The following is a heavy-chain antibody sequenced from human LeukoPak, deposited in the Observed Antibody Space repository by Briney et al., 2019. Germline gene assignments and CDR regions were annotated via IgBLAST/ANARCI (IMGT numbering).Heavy chain of an antibody. Sequence: SETLSLTCAVSGYSISSGYYWGWIRQPPGKGLEWIGSIYHSGSTYYNPSLKSRVTISVDTSKNQFSLKLSSVTAADTAVYYCARDREPITSFDPWGQGTLVTVSS. CDR2: IYHSGST. CDR3: ARDREPITSFDP. V-gene: IGHV4-38-2*02. CDR1: GYSISSGYY. J-gene: IGHJ5*02. D-gene: IGHD5-24*01.